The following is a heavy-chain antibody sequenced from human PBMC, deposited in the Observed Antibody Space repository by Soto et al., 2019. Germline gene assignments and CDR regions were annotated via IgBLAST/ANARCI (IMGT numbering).Heavy chain of an antibody. CDR1: GGSVSSGSYY. CDR3: ARHAMAVAAKADWFDP. D-gene: IGHD6-19*01. Sequence: PSDTLSLTCTVSGGSVSSGSYYWSWIRQPPGKGLEWIGYIYYSGSTYYNPSLKSRFTISVDTSKNQFSLKLTSVTAADTAVYYCARHAMAVAAKADWFDPWGQGILVTAPQ. J-gene: IGHJ5*02. V-gene: IGHV4-61*01. CDR2: IYYSGST.